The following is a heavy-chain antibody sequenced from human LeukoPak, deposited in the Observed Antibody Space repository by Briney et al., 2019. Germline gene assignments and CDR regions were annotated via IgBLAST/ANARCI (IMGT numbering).Heavy chain of an antibody. CDR1: GFTFSSYG. J-gene: IGHJ4*02. CDR2: IQYDGSNK. V-gene: IGHV3-30*02. CDR3: VKPSGALHFDS. Sequence: GGSLRLSWAASGFTFSSYGIHGVRQAPGKGLEWVAFIQYDGSNKYYADSVKGRFTISRDNSKNTLYLQMNSLRPEDTSVYYCVKPSGALHFDSWGQGTLVTVPS.